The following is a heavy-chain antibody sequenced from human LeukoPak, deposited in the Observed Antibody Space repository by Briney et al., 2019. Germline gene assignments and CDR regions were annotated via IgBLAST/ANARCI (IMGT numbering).Heavy chain of an antibody. D-gene: IGHD3/OR15-3a*01. J-gene: IGHJ3*01. CDR2: ISDRGDST. V-gene: IGHV3-23*01. CDR1: GFTLTTYA. CDR3: AKGRWGLTINNFDL. Sequence: GGSLRLSCAASGFTLTTYAMGWVRQAPGKGLEWVSVISDRGDSTYYGDSVKGRFTISRDSSKNTLYLQMNSLGGEDTALYYCAKGRWGLTINNFDLWGQGTMVTVSS.